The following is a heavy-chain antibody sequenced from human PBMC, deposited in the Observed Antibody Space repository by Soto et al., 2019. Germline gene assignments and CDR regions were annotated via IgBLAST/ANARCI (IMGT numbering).Heavy chain of an antibody. D-gene: IGHD3-22*01. V-gene: IGHV4-39*01. CDR1: GGSISSSSYS. J-gene: IGHJ4*02. CDR2: IYYSGST. Sequence: PSETLSLSCAVSGGSISSSSYSWGWIRQPPGKGLEWIGSIYYSGSTYYNPSLKSRVTISVDTSKNQFSLKLSSVTAADTAVYYCARERYSYYYDRSDKGDYWGQGTLVTVST. CDR3: ARERYSYYYDRSDKGDY.